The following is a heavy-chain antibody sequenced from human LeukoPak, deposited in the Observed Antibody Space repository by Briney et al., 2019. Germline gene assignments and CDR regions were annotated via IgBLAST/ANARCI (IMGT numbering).Heavy chain of an antibody. D-gene: IGHD3-9*01. CDR3: ARASSDILTGPVPDAFDI. CDR2: INHSGST. J-gene: IGHJ3*02. CDR1: GGSFSGYY. V-gene: IGHV4-34*01. Sequence: SETLSLTCAVYGGSFSGYYWSWIRQPPGKGLEWIGEINHSGSTNYNPSLKSRVTISVDTSKNQFSLKLSSVTAADTAVYYCARASSDILTGPVPDAFDIWGQGTMVTVSS.